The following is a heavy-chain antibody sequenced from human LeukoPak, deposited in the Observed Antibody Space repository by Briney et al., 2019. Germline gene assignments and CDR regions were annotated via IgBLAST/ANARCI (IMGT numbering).Heavy chain of an antibody. CDR3: AREGDSLVGGVIVIYHYFDY. V-gene: IGHV3-11*01. D-gene: IGHD3-16*02. CDR1: GFTFSDYY. CDR2: ISSSGSII. Sequence: GGSLRLSCGASGFTFSDYYMSWIRQAPGKGLEGVSYISSSGSIIYYADSVKGRFTISRDNAKNSLYLQMNSLRAEDTAVYYCAREGDSLVGGVIVIYHYFDYWGQGTLVTVSS. J-gene: IGHJ4*02.